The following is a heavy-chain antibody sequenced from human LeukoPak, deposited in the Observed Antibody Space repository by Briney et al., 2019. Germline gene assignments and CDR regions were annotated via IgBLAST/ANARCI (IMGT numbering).Heavy chain of an antibody. Sequence: GGSLRLSCAASGFPFSSYAMSWVRQAPGEGLEWVSTISNSDDSTYYADSVKGRFTISRDNSENTLFLRMNSLRAEDTAVYYCAKATGYLLWGQGTLVIVSS. CDR2: ISNSDDST. J-gene: IGHJ4*02. CDR1: GFPFSSYA. CDR3: AKATGYLL. D-gene: IGHD1-14*01. V-gene: IGHV3-23*01.